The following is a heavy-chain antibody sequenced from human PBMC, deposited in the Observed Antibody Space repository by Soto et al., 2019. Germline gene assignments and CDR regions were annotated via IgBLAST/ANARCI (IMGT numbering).Heavy chain of an antibody. CDR2: ISSSGSTI. CDR3: ARDLYCSSTSCYDQNYYYYYYMDV. J-gene: IGHJ6*03. Sequence: GGSLRLSCAASGFTFSDYYMSWIRQAPGKGLEWVSYISSSGSTIYYADSVKGRFTISRDNAKNSLYLQMNSLRAEDTAVYYCARDLYCSSTSCYDQNYYYYYYMDVWGKGTTVTVSS. D-gene: IGHD2-2*01. V-gene: IGHV3-11*01. CDR1: GFTFSDYY.